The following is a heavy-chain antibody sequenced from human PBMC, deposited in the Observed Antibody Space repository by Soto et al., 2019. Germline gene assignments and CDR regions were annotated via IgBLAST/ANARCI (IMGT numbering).Heavy chain of an antibody. D-gene: IGHD3-16*01. J-gene: IGHJ6*02. V-gene: IGHV1-18*01. CDR3: AMVDVYVTPSPQDV. CDR2: INAYNGNT. Sequence: QVQLVQSGAEVKNPGASVKVSCKASGYSFTRYGIGWARQAPGQGLEWMGWINAYNGNTNYAQNLQRRLTLTTDTSTTTAYMELRSLRSNDTAIYYCAMVDVYVTPSPQDVWGQGTTVTVSS. CDR1: GYSFTRYG.